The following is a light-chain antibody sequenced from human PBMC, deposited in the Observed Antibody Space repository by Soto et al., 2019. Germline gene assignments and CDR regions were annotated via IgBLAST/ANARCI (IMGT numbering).Light chain of an antibody. CDR1: SSDVGAYNY. V-gene: IGLV2-8*01. CDR2: EVT. J-gene: IGLJ2*01. CDR3: SSYAGGNRV. Sequence: QSALTQPPSASGSPGQSVTISCTGTSSDVGAYNYVSWYQQQPGKAPKLMIYEVTKRPSGVPDRFSGSKSGNTASLTVSGLQAEDEADYYCSSYAGGNRVFGGGTKLTVL.